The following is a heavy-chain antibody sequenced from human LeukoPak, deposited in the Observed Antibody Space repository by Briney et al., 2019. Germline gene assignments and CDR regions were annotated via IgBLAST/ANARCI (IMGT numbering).Heavy chain of an antibody. J-gene: IGHJ6*02. CDR3: ARRADGMDV. CDR1: GGSISSSSYY. V-gene: IGHV4-39*01. Sequence: PSETLSLTCTVSGGSISSSSYYWGWLRQPPGKGLEWIGSIYYSGSTYYNPSLKSRVTISVDTSKNQFSLKLSSVTAADTAVYYCARRADGMDVWGQGTTVTVSS. CDR2: IYYSGST.